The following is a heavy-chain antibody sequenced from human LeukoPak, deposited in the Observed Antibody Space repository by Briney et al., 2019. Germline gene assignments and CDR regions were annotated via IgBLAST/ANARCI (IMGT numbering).Heavy chain of an antibody. D-gene: IGHD6-6*01. J-gene: IGHJ4*02. V-gene: IGHV1-2*02. CDR3: ARDLGVAVRPFSLFY. CDR1: GYTFTGYY. Sequence: ASVKVSCKASGYTFTGYYMHWVRQAPGQGPEWMGWINPKSGVTNYAQKFQGRVTMTSDTSISTAYMNFSRLRSDDTAMYYCARDLGVAVRPFSLFYWGQGTLVTASS. CDR2: INPKSGVT.